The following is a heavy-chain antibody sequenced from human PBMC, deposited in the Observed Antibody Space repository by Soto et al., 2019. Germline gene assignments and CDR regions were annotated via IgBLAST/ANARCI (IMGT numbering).Heavy chain of an antibody. CDR2: INPNSCAT. Sequence: APVKVSCKASGYTFTGYSIHWVRQAPGQGLEWMGWINPNSCATKYAQKFQGRVTMTRDTSINTAHMELSSLRSDDTAVYDCARGGGTTLALLPWGQGTLVTVSS. D-gene: IGHD3-10*01. CDR3: ARGGGTTLALLP. CDR1: GYTFTGYS. J-gene: IGHJ5*02. V-gene: IGHV1-2*02.